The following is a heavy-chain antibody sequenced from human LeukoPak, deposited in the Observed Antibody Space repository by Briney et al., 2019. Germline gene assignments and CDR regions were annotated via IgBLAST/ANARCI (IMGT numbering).Heavy chain of an antibody. CDR3: ARHLSGVSGYTYGRGIDY. D-gene: IGHD5-18*01. Sequence: GGSLRLSCAASGFTFSSYSMNWVRQAPGQGLEWVSYISSSSSTIYYADSVKGRFTISRDNAKNSLYLQMNSLRAEDTAVYYCARHLSGVSGYTYGRGIDYWGQGTLVTVSS. J-gene: IGHJ4*02. CDR2: ISSSSSTI. CDR1: GFTFSSYS. V-gene: IGHV3-48*04.